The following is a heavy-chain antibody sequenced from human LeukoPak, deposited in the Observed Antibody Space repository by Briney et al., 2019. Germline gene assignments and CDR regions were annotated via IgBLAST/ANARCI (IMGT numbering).Heavy chain of an antibody. CDR1: GFTFSSSE. Sequence: GGSLRLSCAASGFTFSSSEMNWVRQAPGKGLEWVSYISSSGGTIPYADSVKGRFTISRDNAKNSLYLQMNSLRAEDTAVYYCARSGQHLFDFWGQGTLVTVSS. CDR3: ARSGQHLFDF. J-gene: IGHJ4*02. V-gene: IGHV3-48*03. CDR2: ISSSGGTI. D-gene: IGHD6-13*01.